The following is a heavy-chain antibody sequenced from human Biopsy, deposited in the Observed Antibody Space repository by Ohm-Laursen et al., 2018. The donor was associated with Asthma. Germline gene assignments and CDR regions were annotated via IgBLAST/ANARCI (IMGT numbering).Heavy chain of an antibody. J-gene: IGHJ4*02. CDR2: ISYDGSSI. D-gene: IGHD2-15*01. Sequence: SSLRLSCAASRFTYEMHWVRQAPGKGLEWVAVISYDGSSIYYADSVKGRSTISRDNSKNTLSLQMNSLTAEDTAVYYCAREGVAGTHIEDWGQGTLVTVSS. V-gene: IGHV3-30-3*01. CDR3: AREGVAGTHIED. CDR1: RFTYE.